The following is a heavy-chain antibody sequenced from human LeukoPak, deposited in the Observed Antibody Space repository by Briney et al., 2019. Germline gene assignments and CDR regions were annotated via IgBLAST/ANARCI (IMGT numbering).Heavy chain of an antibody. Sequence: GSLRLSCAASGFPFSNYNMNWIRQAPGKGLEWVSYITTSSDTIHYADSVKGRFTISRDNAKNSLYLQMNSLRVEDTAVYYCATCTVTTCSASAAFDIWGQGTMVTVSS. CDR3: ATCTVTTCSASAAFDI. CDR1: GFPFSNYN. J-gene: IGHJ3*02. D-gene: IGHD4-11*01. CDR2: ITTSSDTI. V-gene: IGHV3-48*01.